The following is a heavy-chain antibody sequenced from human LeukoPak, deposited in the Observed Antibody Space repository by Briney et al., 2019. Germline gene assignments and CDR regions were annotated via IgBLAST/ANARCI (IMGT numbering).Heavy chain of an antibody. J-gene: IGHJ5*02. CDR1: GASITSYY. CDR3: ARDLIHDYIVTWFDP. D-gene: IGHD4-11*01. Sequence: PSETLSLTCTVSGASITSYYWSWIRQHPGKGLEWIGYIYYSGSTYYNPSLKSRVTISVDTSKNQFSLKLSSVTAADTAVYYCARDLIHDYIVTWFDPWGQGTLVTVSS. CDR2: IYYSGST. V-gene: IGHV4-59*06.